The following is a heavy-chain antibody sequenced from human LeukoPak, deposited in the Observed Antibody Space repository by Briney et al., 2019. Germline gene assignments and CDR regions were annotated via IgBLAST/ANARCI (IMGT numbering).Heavy chain of an antibody. CDR2: FYHSGNT. J-gene: IGHJ3*02. CDR3: AREVGIATTRDAFDI. D-gene: IGHD1-1*01. V-gene: IGHV4-38-2*02. Sequence: SETLSLTCAVSGFSISSGYYWGWIRQPPGKGLEWIGSFYHSGNTYYNPSLKSRVTISVDTSKNHFSLKLSSVTAADTAVYYCAREVGIATTRDAFDIWDQGTMVTVSS. CDR1: GFSISSGYY.